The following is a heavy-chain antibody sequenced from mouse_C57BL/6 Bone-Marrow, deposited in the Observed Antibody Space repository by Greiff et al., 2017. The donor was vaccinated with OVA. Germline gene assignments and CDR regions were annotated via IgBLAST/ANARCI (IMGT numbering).Heavy chain of an antibody. CDR2: IDPSDSYT. CDR1: GYTFTSYW. D-gene: IGHD1-2*01. J-gene: IGHJ3*01. V-gene: IGHV1-69*01. Sequence: QVQLQQPGAELVMPGASVKLSCKASGYTFTSYWMHWVKQRPGQGLEWIGEIDPSDSYTNYNQKFKGKSTLTVDKSSSTAYMQLSSLTSEDSAVYYCAREAGMSLFAYWGQVTLVTVSA. CDR3: AREAGMSLFAY.